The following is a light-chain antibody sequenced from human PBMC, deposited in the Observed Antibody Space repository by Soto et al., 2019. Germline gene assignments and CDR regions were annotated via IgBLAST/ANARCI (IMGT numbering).Light chain of an antibody. V-gene: IGLV2-14*03. CDR1: SSDVGGYNS. CDR3: KSYTSRSTYV. CDR2: DVS. Sequence: QLVLTQPASVSGSPGQSITISCTGTSSDVGGYNSVSWYQHHPGKAPKLMIYDVSNRSSGVSSRFSGSKSDNTASLTISGLQGEDEADYYCKSYTSRSTYVFGTGTKLTVL. J-gene: IGLJ1*01.